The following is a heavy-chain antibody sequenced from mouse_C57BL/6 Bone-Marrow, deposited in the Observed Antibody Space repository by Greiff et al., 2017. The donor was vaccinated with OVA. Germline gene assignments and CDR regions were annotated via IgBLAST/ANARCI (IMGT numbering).Heavy chain of an antibody. Sequence: EVKLMESGPELVKPGASVKISCKASGYTFTDYYMNWVKQSHGKSLEWIGDINPNNGGTSYNQKFKGKATLTVDKSSSTAYMELRSLTSEDSAVYYCASRYYYGSSPYYFDYWGQGTTLTVSS. J-gene: IGHJ2*01. CDR3: ASRYYYGSSPYYFDY. V-gene: IGHV1-26*01. CDR2: INPNNGGT. D-gene: IGHD1-1*01. CDR1: GYTFTDYY.